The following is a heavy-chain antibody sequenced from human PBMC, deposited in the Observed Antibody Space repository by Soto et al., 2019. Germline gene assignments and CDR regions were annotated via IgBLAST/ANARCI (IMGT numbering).Heavy chain of an antibody. CDR1: GFPFSTYW. CDR3: ASQGLYYYGLDV. Sequence: GGSLRLSCAASGFPFSTYWMHWVRQAPGKGPVWVSRINNDGSTTRYADSVKGRFTISRDNAKNTLYPQMNSLRAEDTAVYYCASQGLYYYGLDVWGQGTTVTVSS. J-gene: IGHJ6*02. V-gene: IGHV3-74*01. CDR2: INNDGSTT.